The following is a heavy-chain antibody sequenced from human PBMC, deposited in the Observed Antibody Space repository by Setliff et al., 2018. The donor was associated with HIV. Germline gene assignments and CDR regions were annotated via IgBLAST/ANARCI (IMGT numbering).Heavy chain of an antibody. Sequence: SETLSLTCTVSGPSINIHYWSWIRQSPGKAFEWIGYIYSTGSTNYNPSLQSRVTISVDTSKNQFSLMLDSVTAADTAVYYCARNSQKGIQPLLLASWGPGTLVTVSS. V-gene: IGHV4-59*11. D-gene: IGHD1-1*01. CDR1: GPSINIHY. CDR2: IYSTGST. CDR3: ARNSQKGIQPLLLAS. J-gene: IGHJ4*02.